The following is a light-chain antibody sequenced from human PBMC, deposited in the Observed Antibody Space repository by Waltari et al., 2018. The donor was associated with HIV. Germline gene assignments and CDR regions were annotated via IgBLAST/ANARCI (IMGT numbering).Light chain of an antibody. CDR2: DAS. Sequence: EIVLTQSPGTLSLFPGERATLSCRASQGLSSFLAWYQQKPGQALRLLIYDASNRATGIPARFSGSGYGTDFTLTINSLEPEDFAVYYCQQRSNWPITFGQGTRLEIK. V-gene: IGKV3-11*01. CDR3: QQRSNWPIT. J-gene: IGKJ5*01. CDR1: QGLSSF.